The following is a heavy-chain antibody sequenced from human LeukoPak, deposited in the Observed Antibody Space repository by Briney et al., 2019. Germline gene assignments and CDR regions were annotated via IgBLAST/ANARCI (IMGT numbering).Heavy chain of an antibody. V-gene: IGHV3-9*01. J-gene: IGHJ5*02. CDR1: GFTFDDYA. CDR2: ISWNSGGI. Sequence: TGGSLRLSCAASGFTFDDYALHWVRQAPGKGLEWVSGISWNSGGIGYADSVKGRFTISRDNAKNTLYLQMNSLRAEDTAVYYCARDAQLRSHLTIFGVVIMGWFDPWGQGTLVTVSS. CDR3: ARDAQLRSHLTIFGVVIMGWFDP. D-gene: IGHD3-3*01.